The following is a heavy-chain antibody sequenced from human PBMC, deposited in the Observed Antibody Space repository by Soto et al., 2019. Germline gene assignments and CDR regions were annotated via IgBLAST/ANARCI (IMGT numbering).Heavy chain of an antibody. CDR3: ARVDSSGSYFDY. D-gene: IGHD3-22*01. V-gene: IGHV4-59*01. CDR2: IYYTGST. Sequence: SDTLSLTCTVSGGSISSYYWSWIRQPPGKGLEWIAYIYYTGSTNYNPSLKSRVTLSADTSKNQFSLKLISVTAADAAMYYCARVDSSGSYFDYWGQGTLVTVS. CDR1: GGSISSYY. J-gene: IGHJ4*02.